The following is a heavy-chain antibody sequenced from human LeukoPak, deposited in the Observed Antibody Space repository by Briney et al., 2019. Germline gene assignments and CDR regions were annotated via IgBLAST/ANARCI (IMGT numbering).Heavy chain of an antibody. CDR2: IYHSGST. V-gene: IGHV4-38-2*02. J-gene: IGHJ5*02. Sequence: SETLSLTCTVSGYSISSGYYWGWIRQPPGKGLEWIGSIYHSGSTYYNPSLKSRVTISVDTSKNQFSLKLSSVTAADTAVYYCARGVVGIAAAAGWFDPWGQGTLVTVSS. CDR1: GYSISSGYY. CDR3: ARGVVGIAAAAGWFDP. D-gene: IGHD6-13*01.